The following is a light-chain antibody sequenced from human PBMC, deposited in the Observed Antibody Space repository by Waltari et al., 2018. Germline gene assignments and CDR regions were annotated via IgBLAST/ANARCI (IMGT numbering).Light chain of an antibody. CDR3: QQRSNWPPRLT. CDR1: QSVSSY. Sequence: EIVLTQSPATLSLSPGERATLSSRPSQSVSSYLDWYPRKPSQAPRLLIHDASNRATGIPARFSGSGSGTDFTLTISSLEPEDFAVYYCQQRSNWPPRLTFGGGTKVESK. V-gene: IGKV3-11*01. CDR2: DAS. J-gene: IGKJ4*01.